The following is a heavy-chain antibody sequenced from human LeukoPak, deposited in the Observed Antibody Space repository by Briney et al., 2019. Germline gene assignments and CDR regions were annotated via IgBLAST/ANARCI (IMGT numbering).Heavy chain of an antibody. V-gene: IGHV1-2*02. CDR3: ARGDLNGGWYFY. CDR1: GYTFTDYS. J-gene: IGHJ4*02. Sequence: ASVKVSCKASGYTFTDYSMHWVRQASGQGLEWMGWINPNGGGTSYAQKFQDRVTMARDTSITTAYMELIRLTSDDTAVYFCARGDLNGGWYFYWGQGTLVTASS. D-gene: IGHD6-19*01. CDR2: INPNGGGT.